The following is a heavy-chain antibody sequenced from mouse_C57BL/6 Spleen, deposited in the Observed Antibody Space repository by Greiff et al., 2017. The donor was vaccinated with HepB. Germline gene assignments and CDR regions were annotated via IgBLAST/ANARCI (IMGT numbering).Heavy chain of an antibody. Sequence: EVQLQQSGAELVRPGASVKLSCTASGFNIKDDYMHWVKQRPEQGLEWIGWIDPENGDTEYASKFQGKATITADTSSNTAYLQLSSLTSEDTAFYYFATSSADAGLAYWGQGARVTVSA. CDR1: GFNIKDDY. V-gene: IGHV14-4*01. J-gene: IGHJ3*01. D-gene: IGHD6-1*01. CDR2: IDPENGDT. CDR3: ATSSADAGLAY.